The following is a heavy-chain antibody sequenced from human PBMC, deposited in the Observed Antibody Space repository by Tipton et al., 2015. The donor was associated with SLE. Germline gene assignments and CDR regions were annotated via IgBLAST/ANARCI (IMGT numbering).Heavy chain of an antibody. CDR3: AKGYCSSASCYWSVFDP. CDR1: GGSFSGYY. D-gene: IGHD2-2*01. Sequence: TLSLTCAVYGGSFSGYYWSWIRQSPEKGLEWIGHVYYTGSTNYNPSLKSRVTMAIDTSKNQFSLRLSSVTAADTAVYFCAKGYCSSASCYWSVFDPWGQGTLVTVSS. CDR2: VYYTGST. V-gene: IGHV4-59*01. J-gene: IGHJ5*02.